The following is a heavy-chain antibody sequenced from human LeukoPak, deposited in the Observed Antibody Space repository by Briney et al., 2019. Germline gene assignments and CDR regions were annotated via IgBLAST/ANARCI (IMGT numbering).Heavy chain of an antibody. CDR1: GFSVSGFG. CDR3: AQGFSSGWYPY. CDR2: ISLNGETT. D-gene: IGHD6-19*01. J-gene: IGHJ4*02. Sequence: GGSLRLSCAVSGFSVSGFGMGWVRQAPGKGLEWISAISLNGETTWYADSVKGRFIISRDNSKNTLYLQLTSLRAEDTAVYYCAQGFSSGWYPYWGQGSLVSVSS. V-gene: IGHV3-23*01.